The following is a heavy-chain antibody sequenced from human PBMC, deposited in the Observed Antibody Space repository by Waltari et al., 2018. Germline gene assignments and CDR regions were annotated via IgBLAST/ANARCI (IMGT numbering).Heavy chain of an antibody. D-gene: IGHD6-13*01. Sequence: QVQLVESGGGVVQPGRSLRLSCAASGFTFSSYGMHWVRQAPGKGLEWVAVIWYDGSNKYYVDSVKGRFTISRDNAKNSLYLQMNSLRAEDTAAYYCAREKYSSSWYLDYWGQGTLVTVSS. V-gene: IGHV3-33*01. CDR3: AREKYSSSWYLDY. CDR2: IWYDGSNK. J-gene: IGHJ4*02. CDR1: GFTFSSYG.